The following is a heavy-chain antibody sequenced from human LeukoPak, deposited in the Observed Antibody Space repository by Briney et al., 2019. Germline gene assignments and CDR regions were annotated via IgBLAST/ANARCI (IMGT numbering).Heavy chain of an antibody. Sequence: PSETLSLTCTVSGGSISSSSYYWGWIRQPPGKGLEWIGSIYYSGSTYYNPSLKSRVTISVDTSKNQFSLKLSSVTAADTAVYYCATIAAAGTWNLLDYWGQGTLVTVSS. D-gene: IGHD6-13*01. CDR1: GGSISSSSYY. V-gene: IGHV4-39*01. J-gene: IGHJ4*02. CDR2: IYYSGST. CDR3: ATIAAAGTWNLLDY.